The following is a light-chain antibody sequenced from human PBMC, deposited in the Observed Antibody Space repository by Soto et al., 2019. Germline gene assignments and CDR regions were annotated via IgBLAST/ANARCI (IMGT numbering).Light chain of an antibody. CDR2: GAS. CDR3: QQYNNWWT. V-gene: IGKV3-15*01. Sequence: EILMTQSPATLSVSPGERATLSCRASQSVDSNLAWYQQKPGQAPRLRIYGASTRATGISARFSGSGSGTEFTLTISSLQSEDFGVYYCQQYNNWWTVGQGTKVDTK. J-gene: IGKJ1*01. CDR1: QSVDSN.